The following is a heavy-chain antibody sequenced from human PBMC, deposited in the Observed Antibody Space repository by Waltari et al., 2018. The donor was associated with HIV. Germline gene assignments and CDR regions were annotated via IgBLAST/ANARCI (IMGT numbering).Heavy chain of an antibody. D-gene: IGHD2-2*01. CDR2: IKQDGSEK. CDR3: ATSRTFDY. Sequence: EVLLVESGGGLVQPGGSLRLSCTASGFMFTSSWMSWVRQAPGKGLGWVANIKQDGSEKYYVDSVKGRFTISRDNAKNSLYLQMNSLRAEDTAMYYCATSRTFDYWGQGTLVTVSS. V-gene: IGHV3-7*01. J-gene: IGHJ4*02. CDR1: GFMFTSSW.